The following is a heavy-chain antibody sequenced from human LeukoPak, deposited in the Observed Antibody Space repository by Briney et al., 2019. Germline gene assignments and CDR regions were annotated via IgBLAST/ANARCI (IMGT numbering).Heavy chain of an antibody. J-gene: IGHJ5*02. CDR2: ISAYNGNT. Sequence: GASVKVSCKASGYTFTSYVISRVRQAPGQGLEWMGWISAYNGNTNYAQKLQGRVTMTTDTSTSTAYMELRSLRSDDTAVYYCARAHGSGWFNWFDPWGQGTLVIASS. CDR3: ARAHGSGWFNWFDP. CDR1: GYTFTSYV. D-gene: IGHD6-19*01. V-gene: IGHV1-18*01.